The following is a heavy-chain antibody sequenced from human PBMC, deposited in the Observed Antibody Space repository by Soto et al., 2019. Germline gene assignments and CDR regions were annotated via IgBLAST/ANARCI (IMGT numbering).Heavy chain of an antibody. CDR3: ARRGPGTYFDY. Sequence: GGSLRLSCAASGFTFSSYAMNWVRQAPGKGLEWVSVISGSGDSTYYTDSVKGRFTISRDNSKNTLYLQMNSLRAEDTAVYYCARRGPGTYFDYWGQGTLVTVS. D-gene: IGHD6-13*01. J-gene: IGHJ4*02. CDR1: GFTFSSYA. V-gene: IGHV3-23*01. CDR2: ISGSGDST.